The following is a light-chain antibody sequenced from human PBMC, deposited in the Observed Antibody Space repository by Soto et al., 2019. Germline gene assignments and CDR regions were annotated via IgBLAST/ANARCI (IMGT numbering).Light chain of an antibody. V-gene: IGKV1-27*01. CDR2: EAS. CDR1: QAISNY. Sequence: QMTQSPSSLSASVGDRVTITCRASQAISNYLAWYQQKPGGAPKLLIYEASTLQSGVPSRFSGSGSGADFTLTTSSLQPEDVAIYYCQKYNDAPRTFGQGTRVEMK. CDR3: QKYNDAPRT. J-gene: IGKJ1*01.